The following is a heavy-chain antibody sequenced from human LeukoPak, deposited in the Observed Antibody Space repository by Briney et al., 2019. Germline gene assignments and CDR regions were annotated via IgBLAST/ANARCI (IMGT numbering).Heavy chain of an antibody. V-gene: IGHV3-23*01. CDR2: ISGSGGST. Sequence: GGSLRLSCAASGFTFSSYAMSWVRQAPGKGLEWVSAISGSGGSTYYADSVKGRFTISRDNSKNTLYLQMNSLRAEDTAVYYCAKDGHYYGSGASRFDPWGQGTLVTVSS. CDR1: GFTFSSYA. CDR3: AKDGHYYGSGASRFDP. J-gene: IGHJ5*02. D-gene: IGHD3-10*01.